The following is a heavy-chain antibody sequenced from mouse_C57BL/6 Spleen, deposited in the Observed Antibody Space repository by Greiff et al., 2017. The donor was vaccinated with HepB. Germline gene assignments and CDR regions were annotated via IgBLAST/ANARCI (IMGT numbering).Heavy chain of an antibody. D-gene: IGHD1-1*01. J-gene: IGHJ4*01. CDR1: GYTFTDYE. CDR2: IDPETGGT. Sequence: VQLQQSGAELVRPGASVTLSCKASGYTFTDYEMHWVKQTPVHGLEWIGAIDPETGGTAYNQKFKGKAILTADKSSSTAYMELRSLTSEDSAVYYCTKVHYGSSYDAMDYWGQGTSVTVSS. CDR3: TKVHYGSSYDAMDY. V-gene: IGHV1-15*01.